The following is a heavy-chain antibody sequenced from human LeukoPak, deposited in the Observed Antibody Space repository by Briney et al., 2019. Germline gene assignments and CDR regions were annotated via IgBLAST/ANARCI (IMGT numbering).Heavy chain of an antibody. CDR2: IIPIFGIA. Sequence: GASVTVSRTGSGGTFSSYAISWVRQAPGQGLEWMGGIIPIFGIANYAQKFQGRVTVTADESTSTAYMELSSLRSEDTAVYYCARERPPLRSTGFDYWGQGTLVTVSS. CDR1: GGTFSSYA. J-gene: IGHJ4*02. CDR3: ARERPPLRSTGFDY. V-gene: IGHV1-69*13. D-gene: IGHD4-17*01.